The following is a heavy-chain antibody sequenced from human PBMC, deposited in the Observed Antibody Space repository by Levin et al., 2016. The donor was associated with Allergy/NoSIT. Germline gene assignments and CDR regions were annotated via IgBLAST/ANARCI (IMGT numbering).Heavy chain of an antibody. CDR3: ARQYDYGGNVAFDI. D-gene: IGHD4-23*01. Sequence: WVRQAPGQRLEWMGWINAGNGNTKYSQKFQGRVTITRDTSASTAYMELSSLRSEDTAVYYCARQYDYGGNVAFDIWGQGTMVTVSS. J-gene: IGHJ3*02. CDR2: INAGNGNT. V-gene: IGHV1-3*01.